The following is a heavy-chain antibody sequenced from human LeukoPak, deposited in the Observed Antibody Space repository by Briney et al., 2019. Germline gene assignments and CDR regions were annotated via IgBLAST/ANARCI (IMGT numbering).Heavy chain of an antibody. J-gene: IGHJ3*02. CDR3: ARDRVEMAKMTPAIAFDI. Sequence: SVKVSCKASGGTFSSYAISWVRQAPGQGLEWMGRIIPILGIANYAQKFQGRVTITADKSTSTAYMELSSLRSEDTAVYYCARDRVEMAKMTPAIAFDIWGQGTMVTVSS. CDR2: IIPILGIA. D-gene: IGHD5-24*01. V-gene: IGHV1-69*04. CDR1: GGTFSSYA.